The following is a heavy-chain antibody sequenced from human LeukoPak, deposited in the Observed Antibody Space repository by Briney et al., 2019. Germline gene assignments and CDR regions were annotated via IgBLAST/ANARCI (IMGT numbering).Heavy chain of an antibody. J-gene: IGHJ4*02. CDR2: ISSSSSYI. V-gene: IGHV3-21*01. Sequence: GGSLRLSCAASGFTFSSYTMNWVSQAPGKGLEWVSSISSSSSYIYYADSVKGRFTISRDNAKNSLYLQMNSLRAEDTAVYYCGRDWDSGSYPSDYWGQGTLVTVSS. CDR1: GFTFSSYT. CDR3: GRDWDSGSYPSDY. D-gene: IGHD1-26*01.